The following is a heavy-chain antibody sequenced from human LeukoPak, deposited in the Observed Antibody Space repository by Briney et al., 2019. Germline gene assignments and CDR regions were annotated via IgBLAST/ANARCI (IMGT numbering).Heavy chain of an antibody. CDR2: IRYDGSNK. CDR3: AKDRGYWSNYCDY. Sequence: GGSLRLSCAASGFTFSNYDMDWVRQAPGKGLEWVAFIRYDGSNKYYADSVKGRFTISRDNSKNTLYLEMNSLRAEDTAVYYCAKDRGYWSNYCDYWGQGTLVTVSS. CDR1: GFTFSNYD. J-gene: IGHJ4*02. D-gene: IGHD3-22*01. V-gene: IGHV3-30*02.